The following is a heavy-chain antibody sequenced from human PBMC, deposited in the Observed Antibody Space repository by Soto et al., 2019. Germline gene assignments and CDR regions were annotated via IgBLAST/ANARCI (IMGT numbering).Heavy chain of an antibody. CDR3: ARDPSRGGVGGYEAWYNWLDP. J-gene: IGHJ5*02. CDR2: IIPILGIA. CDR1: GGTFSSYT. V-gene: IGHV1-69*04. Sequence: SVKVSCKASGGTFSSYTISWVRQAPGQGLEWMGRIIPILGIANYAQKFQGRVTITADKSTSTAYMELSSLRSEDTAVYYCARDPSRGGVGGYEAWYNWLDPWGQGTLVTVSS. D-gene: IGHD5-12*01.